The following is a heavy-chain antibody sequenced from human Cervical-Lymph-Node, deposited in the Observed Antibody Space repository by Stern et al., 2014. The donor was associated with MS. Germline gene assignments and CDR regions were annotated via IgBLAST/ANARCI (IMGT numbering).Heavy chain of an antibody. J-gene: IGHJ4*02. CDR2: ISGSVGAT. V-gene: IGHV3-23*04. CDR3: AKQGSGRYYDRYFDS. Sequence: EVQLVESGGGLVQPGGSVRLSCAASGFTFSSYGMSWVRQTPGKGLEGGSVISGSVGATYYADSVKGRFTISRDNSKTTLYLQMNSLRVEDTAVYYCAKQGSGRYYDRYFDSWGQGTLVTVSS. D-gene: IGHD1-26*01. CDR1: GFTFSSYG.